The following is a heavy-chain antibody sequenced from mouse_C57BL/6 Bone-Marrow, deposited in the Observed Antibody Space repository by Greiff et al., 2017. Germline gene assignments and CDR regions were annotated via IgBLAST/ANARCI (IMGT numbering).Heavy chain of an antibody. CDR2: IYPGDGDT. V-gene: IGHV1-80*01. D-gene: IGHD4-1*01. J-gene: IGHJ2*01. CDR1: GYAFSTYW. Sequence: QVQLQQSGAELVKPGASVKISCKVSGYAFSTYWMNWVKQRPGKGLEWIGQIYPGDGDTNYNGKFKGKATLTADKSSSSAYMQLSTRTFEDSAVYFCARDWDYFDYWVQGTTLTVSS. CDR3: ARDWDYFDY.